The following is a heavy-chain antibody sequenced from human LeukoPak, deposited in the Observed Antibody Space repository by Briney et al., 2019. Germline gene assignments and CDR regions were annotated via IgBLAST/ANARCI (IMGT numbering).Heavy chain of an antibody. CDR3: ARQRGDILTGYYMPRGFDY. Sequence: GGSLRLSCAASGFTFSSYEMNWVRQAPGKGLEWVSYIDFSGSTINYADSVKGRFTISRDNAKNSLYLQMNSLRAEDTAVYYCARQRGDILTGYYMPRGFDYWGQGTLVTVSS. D-gene: IGHD3-9*01. J-gene: IGHJ4*02. CDR2: IDFSGSTI. CDR1: GFTFSSYE. V-gene: IGHV3-48*03.